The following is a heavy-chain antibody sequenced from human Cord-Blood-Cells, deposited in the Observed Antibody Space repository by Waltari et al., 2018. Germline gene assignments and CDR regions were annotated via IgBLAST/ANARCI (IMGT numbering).Heavy chain of an antibody. J-gene: IGHJ5*02. D-gene: IGHD6-13*01. Sequence: QVQLVQSGAEVKKPGASVKVSCKASGYTFTGYYMHWVRQAPGQGLEWMECINTNIGGTNYAQKFQGRVTMTRDTSISTADRELSRLRSDDTAVYYCARGGETAAGKNWFDPWGQGTLVTVSS. CDR2: INTNIGGT. CDR3: ARGGETAAGKNWFDP. V-gene: IGHV1-2*02. CDR1: GYTFTGYY.